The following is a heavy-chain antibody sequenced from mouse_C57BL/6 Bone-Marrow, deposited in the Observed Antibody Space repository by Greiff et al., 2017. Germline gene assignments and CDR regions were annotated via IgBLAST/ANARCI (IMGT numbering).Heavy chain of an antibody. Sequence: EVKLQQSGAELVRPGASVKLSCTASGFNIKDDYMHWVKQRPEQGLEWIGWIDPENGDTEYASKFQGKATITADTSSNTAYLQLSSLTSEDTAVYYCTTGLLRSYWYFDVWGTGTTVTVSS. D-gene: IGHD1-1*01. CDR2: IDPENGDT. V-gene: IGHV14-4*01. CDR3: TTGLLRSYWYFDV. J-gene: IGHJ1*03. CDR1: GFNIKDDY.